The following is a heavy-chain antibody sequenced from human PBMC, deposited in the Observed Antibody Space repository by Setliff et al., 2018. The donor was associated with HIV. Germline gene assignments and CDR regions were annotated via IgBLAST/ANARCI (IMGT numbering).Heavy chain of an antibody. CDR3: AREGSDHGTYYFDY. Sequence: GESLKISCKVSGFSFSDYWMHWVRRVPGKGLVWVSRIQNDGSATWYADSEKGRFTISRDNARNTLYLQMNSLRADDTGVYYCAREGSDHGTYYFDYWGQGTPVTVSS. V-gene: IGHV3-74*01. J-gene: IGHJ4*02. CDR1: GFSFSDYW. D-gene: IGHD1-26*01. CDR2: IQNDGSAT.